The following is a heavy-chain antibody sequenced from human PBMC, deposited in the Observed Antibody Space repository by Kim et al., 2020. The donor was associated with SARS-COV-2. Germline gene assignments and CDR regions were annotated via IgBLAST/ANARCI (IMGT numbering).Heavy chain of an antibody. CDR3: AKNGGYNFQY. J-gene: IGHJ1*01. Sequence: SETLSLTCAVSGDSLSNNDWWTWVRQPPGKGLEWIGQIYYKDAGTAYNPSLKSRVTISLDKSNNQFSLRLSSVTAADTAVYYCAKNGGYNFQYWGQGTLVTVSS. V-gene: IGHV4-4*02. CDR1: GDSLSNNDW. D-gene: IGHD5-12*01. CDR2: IYYKDAGT.